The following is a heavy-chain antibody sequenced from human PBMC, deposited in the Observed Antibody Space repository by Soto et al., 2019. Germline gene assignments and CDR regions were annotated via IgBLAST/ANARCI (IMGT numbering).Heavy chain of an antibody. CDR2: SSDRRTGNT. Sequence: PGLSCAASGFTFSSYTLNWVRRAPGKGLEWVATSSDRRTGNTHYSDSVRGRFTLSRDYSRNILFLQMDSLRADDTALYYCTTWLTAHFDYWGRGTQVTVSS. CDR3: TTWLTAHFDY. V-gene: IGHV3-23*01. CDR1: GFTFSSYT. J-gene: IGHJ4*02. D-gene: IGHD2-21*02.